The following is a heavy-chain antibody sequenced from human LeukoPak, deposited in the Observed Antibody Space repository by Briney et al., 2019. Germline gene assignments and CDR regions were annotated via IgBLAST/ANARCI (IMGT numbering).Heavy chain of an antibody. D-gene: IGHD3-22*01. CDR3: AKYRSITMIVAPFDY. V-gene: IGHV3-23*01. CDR1: GFTFSDYF. J-gene: IGHJ4*02. CDR2: ISGSGGST. Sequence: GGSLRLSCAASGFTFSDYFMSWVRQAPGKGLEWVSAISGSGGSTYYADSVKGRFTISRDNSKNTLYLQMNSLRAEDTAVYYCAKYRSITMIVAPFDYWGQGTLVTVSS.